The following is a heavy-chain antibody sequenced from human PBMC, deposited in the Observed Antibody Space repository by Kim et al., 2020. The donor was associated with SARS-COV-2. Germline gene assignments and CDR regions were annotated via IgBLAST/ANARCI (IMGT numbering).Heavy chain of an antibody. V-gene: IGHV4-34*01. CDR2: INHSGST. D-gene: IGHD5-18*01. Sequence: SETLSLTCAVYGGSFSGYYWSWIRQPPGKGLEWIGEINHSGSTNYNPSLKSRVTISVDTSKNQFSLKLSSVTAADTAVYYCARRRGYSYGFDYWGQGTLVTVSS. CDR3: ARRRGYSYGFDY. CDR1: GGSFSGYY. J-gene: IGHJ4*02.